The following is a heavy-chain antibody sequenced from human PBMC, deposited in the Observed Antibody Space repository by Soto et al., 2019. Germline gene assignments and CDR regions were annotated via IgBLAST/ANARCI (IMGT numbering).Heavy chain of an antibody. V-gene: IGHV3-15*07. Sequence: GGSLRLSCAASGFTFTNAWMNWVRQAPGKGLEWVGLFKSKTDGGTTDYAAPVKGRFTISRDDSKNTLSLEMNSLKTEDTAVYYCTTERAGAFDYWGQGTLVTVSS. CDR2: FKSKTDGGTT. CDR1: GFTFTNAW. D-gene: IGHD1-26*01. J-gene: IGHJ4*02. CDR3: TTERAGAFDY.